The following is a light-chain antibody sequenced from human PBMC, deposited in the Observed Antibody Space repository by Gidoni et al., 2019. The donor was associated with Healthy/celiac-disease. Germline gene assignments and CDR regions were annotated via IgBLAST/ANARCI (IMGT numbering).Light chain of an antibody. CDR1: RSDVGGYNY. CDR3: SSYAGSNVYV. J-gene: IGLJ1*01. V-gene: IGLV2-8*01. Sequence: PGQSVTIPCPGTRSDVGGYNYVSWYQQHPGKAPKLMIYEVSKRPSGVPDRFSGSKSGNTASLTVSGLQAEDEADYYCSSYAGSNVYVFGTGTKVTVL. CDR2: EVS.